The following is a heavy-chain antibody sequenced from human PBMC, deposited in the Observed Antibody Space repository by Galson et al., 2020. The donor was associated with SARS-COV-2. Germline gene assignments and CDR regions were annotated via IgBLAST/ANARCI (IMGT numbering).Heavy chain of an antibody. J-gene: IGHJ4*02. CDR3: ASQGGYYGSGSYFDY. CDR2: IYYSGST. Sequence: ETSETLSLTCTVSGGSISSYYWSWIRQPPGKGLEWIGYIYYSGSTNYNPSLKSRVTISVDTSKNQFSLKLSSVTAADTAVYYCASQGGYYGSGSYFDYWGQGTLVTVSS. D-gene: IGHD3-10*01. V-gene: IGHV4-59*01. CDR1: GGSISSYY.